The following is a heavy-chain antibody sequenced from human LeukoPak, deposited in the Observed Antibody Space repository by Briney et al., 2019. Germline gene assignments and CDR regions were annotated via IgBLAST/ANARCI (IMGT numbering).Heavy chain of an antibody. CDR3: ARGTRGAIVGATKPMFFDP. CDR2: INPSSGGT. J-gene: IGHJ5*02. Sequence: ASVKVSCKASGYTFTGYYMHWVRPAPGQGLEWMGWINPSSGGTNYAQKFQGRVTMTRDTSISTAYMELSRLRSDDTAVYYCARGTRGAIVGATKPMFFDPWGQGTLVTVSS. D-gene: IGHD1-26*01. CDR1: GYTFTGYY. V-gene: IGHV1-2*02.